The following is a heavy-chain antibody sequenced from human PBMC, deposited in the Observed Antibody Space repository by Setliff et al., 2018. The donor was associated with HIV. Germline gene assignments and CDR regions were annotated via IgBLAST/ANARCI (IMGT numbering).Heavy chain of an antibody. D-gene: IGHD6-13*01. CDR1: GYTFTSYY. V-gene: IGHV1-2*06. Sequence: ASVKVSCKASGYTFTSYYIHWVRQAPGQGLEWMGRIIPNSGGTNFARNFQGRVTMTRDTSISTAYMELSRLRSDDTAVYYCARGYSIALGWFDPWGQGTLVTVSS. J-gene: IGHJ5*02. CDR3: ARGYSIALGWFDP. CDR2: IIPNSGGT.